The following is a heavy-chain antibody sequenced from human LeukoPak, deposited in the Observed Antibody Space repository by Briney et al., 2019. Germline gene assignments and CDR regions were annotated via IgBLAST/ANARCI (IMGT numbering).Heavy chain of an antibody. CDR3: ARQSIAARRGWFDP. CDR1: GGSISSSSYY. CDR2: IYYSGST. J-gene: IGHJ5*02. Sequence: PSQTLSLTCTVSGGSISSSSYYWGWIRQPPGKGLEWIGSIYYSGSTYYNPSLKSRVTISVDTSKNQFSLKLSSVTAADTAVYYCARQSIAARRGWFDPWGQGTLVTVSS. D-gene: IGHD6-6*01. V-gene: IGHV4-39*01.